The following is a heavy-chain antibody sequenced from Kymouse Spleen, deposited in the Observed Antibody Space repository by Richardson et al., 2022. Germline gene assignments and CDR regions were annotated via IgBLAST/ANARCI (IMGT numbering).Heavy chain of an antibody. Sequence: EVQLVESGGGLVQPGRSLRLSCAASGFTFDDYAMHWVRQAPGKGLEWVSGISWNSGSIGYADSVKGRFTISRDNAKNSLYLQMNSLRAEDTALYYCAKDISNYDFWSGYYTTYFDYWGQGTLVTVSS. CDR2: ISWNSGSI. V-gene: IGHV3-9*01. J-gene: IGHJ4*02. CDR1: GFTFDDYA. D-gene: IGHD3-3*01. CDR3: AKDISNYDFWSGYYTTYFDY.